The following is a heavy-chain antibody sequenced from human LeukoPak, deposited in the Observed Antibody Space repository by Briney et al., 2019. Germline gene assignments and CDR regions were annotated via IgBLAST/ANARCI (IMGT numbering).Heavy chain of an antibody. Sequence: GASVKVSCKASGYTFTGYYMHWGRQAPGQGLEWMGWINPNSGGTNYAQKFQGRVTMTRDTSISTAYMEQSTLRSDDTAVYYCARVPVAVAGRDYWGQGTLVTVSS. D-gene: IGHD6-19*01. CDR3: ARVPVAVAGRDY. CDR2: INPNSGGT. V-gene: IGHV1-2*02. J-gene: IGHJ4*02. CDR1: GYTFTGYY.